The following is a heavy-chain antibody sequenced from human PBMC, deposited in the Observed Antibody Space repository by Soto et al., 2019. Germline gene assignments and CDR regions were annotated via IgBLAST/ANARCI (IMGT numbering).Heavy chain of an antibody. D-gene: IGHD3-9*01. CDR2: IIPIFGTA. J-gene: IGHJ4*02. CDR1: GGTFSSYA. CDR3: TKDAKFDDIYTGYFGNAL. Sequence: GASVKVSCKASGGTFSSYAISWVRQAPGQGLEWMGGIIPIFGTANYAQKFQGRVTITADESTSTAYMELSSLRSEDTAVYYCTKDAKFDDIYTGYFGNALWGQGTPVTVSS. V-gene: IGHV1-69*13.